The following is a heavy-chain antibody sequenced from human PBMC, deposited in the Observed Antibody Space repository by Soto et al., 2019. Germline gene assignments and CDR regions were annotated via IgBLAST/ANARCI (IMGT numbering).Heavy chain of an antibody. CDR1: GFTFSSYG. D-gene: IGHD4-4*01. J-gene: IGHJ4*02. CDR2: IWDDGSNK. Sequence: PGGSLRLSCAASGFTFSSYGMHWVRQAPGKGLEWVAAIWDDGSNKYYADSVKGRFTISRDNSRNTLYLQMNSLRVEDTAVYYCARPRATIVTRSIYYWGQGTPVTVSS. V-gene: IGHV3-33*01. CDR3: ARPRATIVTRSIYY.